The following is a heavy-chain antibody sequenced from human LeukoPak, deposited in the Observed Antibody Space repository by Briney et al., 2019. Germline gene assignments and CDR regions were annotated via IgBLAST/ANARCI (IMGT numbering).Heavy chain of an antibody. CDR2: IYYSGST. CDR1: GGSISSSSYY. J-gene: IGHJ6*03. CDR3: ARQGLGAYMDV. Sequence: SEALSLTCTVSGGSISSSSYYWGWIRQPPGKGLEWIGSIYYSGSTYYNPSLKSRVTISVDTSKNQFSLKLSSVTAADTAVYYCARQGLGAYMDVWGKGTTVTVSS. D-gene: IGHD3-16*01. V-gene: IGHV4-39*01.